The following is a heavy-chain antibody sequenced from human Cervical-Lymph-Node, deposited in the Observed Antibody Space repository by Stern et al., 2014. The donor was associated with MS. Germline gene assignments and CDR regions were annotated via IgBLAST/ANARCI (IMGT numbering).Heavy chain of an antibody. CDR2: IWYDGSNK. J-gene: IGHJ4*02. V-gene: IGHV3-33*01. CDR1: GFTFSSYG. Sequence: EQLVESGGGVVQPGRSLRLACAASGFTFSSYGMHWVRQAPDKGLGWEAVIWYDGSNKYYADSVKGRFTMSRKHSMHTQHLPWNSLKAEDTAVYYWARDSSKGGSNYWGQGTLVTVSS. D-gene: IGHD2-2*01. CDR3: ARDSSKGGSNY.